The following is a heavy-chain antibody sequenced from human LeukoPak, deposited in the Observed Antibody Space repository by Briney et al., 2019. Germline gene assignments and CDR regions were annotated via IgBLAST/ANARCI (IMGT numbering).Heavy chain of an antibody. J-gene: IGHJ6*03. Sequence: ASVKVSCKSSGGTFSSYAISWVRQAPGQGLEWMGGIIPIFGTANYAQKFQGRVTITADESTSTAYMELSSLRSEDTAVYYCAYGSGNDYYYYMDVWGKGTTVTISS. CDR1: GGTFSSYA. D-gene: IGHD3-10*01. CDR2: IIPIFGTA. V-gene: IGHV1-69*13. CDR3: AYGSGNDYYYYMDV.